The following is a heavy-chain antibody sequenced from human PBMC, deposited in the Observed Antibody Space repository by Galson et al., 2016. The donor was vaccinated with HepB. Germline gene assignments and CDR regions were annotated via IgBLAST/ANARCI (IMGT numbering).Heavy chain of an antibody. J-gene: IGHJ5*02. V-gene: IGHV3-23*01. CDR1: GFVFSAYA. CDR2: ISNSGDRT. CDR3: VGDAPYGYRFTYLDP. D-gene: IGHD5-12*01. Sequence: SLRLSCAASGFVFSAYAMTWVRQAPGKGLEWLAHISNSGDRTYYADSVKGRFTISRDNSQNTVFLQMNGLRAEDTATYYCVGDAPYGYRFTYLDPWGQGTLVSVPS.